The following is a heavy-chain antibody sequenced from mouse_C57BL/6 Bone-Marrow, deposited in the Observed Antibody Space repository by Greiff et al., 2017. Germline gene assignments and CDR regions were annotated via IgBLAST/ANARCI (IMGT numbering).Heavy chain of an antibody. J-gene: IGHJ3*01. D-gene: IGHD2-5*01. Sequence: VQLQQSGAELVRPGASVKLSCTASGFNIKDDYMHWVKQRPEQGLEWIGWIDPENGDTEYASKFQGKATITADTSSNTAYLQLSSLTSEDTAVYYCTTPYYSNPFAYWGQGTLVTVSA. CDR1: GFNIKDDY. CDR3: TTPYYSNPFAY. CDR2: IDPENGDT. V-gene: IGHV14-4*01.